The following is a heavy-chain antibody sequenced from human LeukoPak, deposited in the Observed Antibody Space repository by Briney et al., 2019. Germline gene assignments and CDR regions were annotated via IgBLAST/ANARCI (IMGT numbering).Heavy chain of an antibody. CDR3: ARTYYPISYYFDY. CDR1: GFTFSSYW. CDR2: INTDGSST. J-gene: IGHJ4*02. Sequence: GGSLRLSCAASGFTFSSYWMHCVRQAPGNGLVWVSRINTDGSSTSYADSVKGRFTISRDNAKNTLSLQMNSLRAEDTAVYYCARTYYPISYYFDYWGPGTLVTVSS. D-gene: IGHD3-10*01. V-gene: IGHV3-74*01.